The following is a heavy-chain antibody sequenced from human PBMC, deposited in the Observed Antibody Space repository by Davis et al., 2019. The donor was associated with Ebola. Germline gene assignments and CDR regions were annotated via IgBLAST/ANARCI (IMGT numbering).Heavy chain of an antibody. J-gene: IGHJ4*02. CDR3: ARRPPREFSGYDHFDN. CDR2: IYRTGST. V-gene: IGHV4-39*01. Sequence: PSETLTLTCTVSGCSISSSSNYWCWISQSPGTGLEWIGSIYRTGSTYYNPSLRRRVALSVDTSKNQFSLRLTSVTAADTAVYYCARRPPREFSGYDHFDNWGQGALVTVSA. CDR1: GCSISSSSNY. D-gene: IGHD5-12*01.